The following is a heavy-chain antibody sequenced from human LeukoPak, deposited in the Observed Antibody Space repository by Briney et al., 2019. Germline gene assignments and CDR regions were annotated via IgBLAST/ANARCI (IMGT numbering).Heavy chain of an antibody. CDR1: GGSISSGGYY. CDR2: IYYSGST. Sequence: SETLSLTCTVSGGSISSGGYYWSWIRQHPGKGLEWNGYIYYSGSTYYNPSLKSRVTISVDTSKNQFSLKLSSVTAADTAVYYCARATRATPWDYYYYMDVWGKGTTVTVSS. J-gene: IGHJ6*03. V-gene: IGHV4-31*03. CDR3: ARATRATPWDYYYYMDV. D-gene: IGHD5-12*01.